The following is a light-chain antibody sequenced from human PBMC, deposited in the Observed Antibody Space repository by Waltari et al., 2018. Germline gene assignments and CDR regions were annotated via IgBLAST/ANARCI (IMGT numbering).Light chain of an antibody. V-gene: IGLV4-69*01. CDR3: QTGGHGTWV. Sequence: QLVLTQSPSASASLGASVTLTCPLSSGHSSNVIAWLQQQPEKGPRYLMKVNSDGSHSKGDEIPDRFSGSSSGAERYLTISSLQSEDEADYYCQTGGHGTWVFGGGTKLTVL. CDR1: SGHSSNV. CDR2: VNSDGSH. J-gene: IGLJ3*02.